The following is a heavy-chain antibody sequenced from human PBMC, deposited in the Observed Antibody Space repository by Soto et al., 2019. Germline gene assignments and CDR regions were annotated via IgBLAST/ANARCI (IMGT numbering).Heavy chain of an antibody. CDR3: ARGEDSSGYFPLGY. CDR1: GYTFTSYT. J-gene: IGHJ4*02. Sequence: GASVKVSCKASGYTFTSYTMHWVRQAPGQRLEWMGWINADNGNRQYSQNFQGRVTITRDTSANTAYMELSSLRSEDTAVYYCARGEDSSGYFPLGYWGQGTLVTVSS. CDR2: INADNGNR. V-gene: IGHV1-3*01. D-gene: IGHD3-22*01.